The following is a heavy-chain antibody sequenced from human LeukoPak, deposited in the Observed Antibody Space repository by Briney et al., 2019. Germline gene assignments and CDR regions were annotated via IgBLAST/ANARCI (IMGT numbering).Heavy chain of an antibody. CDR2: IYYSGST. J-gene: IGHJ6*03. V-gene: IGHV4-39*07. Sequence: PSETLSLTCTVSGGSISSSSYYWGWIRQPPGKGLEWIGSIYYSGSTNYNPSLKSRVTISVDTSKNQFSLKLSSVTAADTAVYYCARMTARRYMDVWGKGTTVTVSS. D-gene: IGHD6-6*01. CDR3: ARMTARRYMDV. CDR1: GGSISSSSYY.